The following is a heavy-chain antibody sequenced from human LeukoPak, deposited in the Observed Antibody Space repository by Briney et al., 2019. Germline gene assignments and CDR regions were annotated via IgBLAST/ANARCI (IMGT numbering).Heavy chain of an antibody. D-gene: IGHD2-2*01. Sequence: SETLFLTCTVSGYSISSGYYWGWIRQPPGKGLEWIGSIYHSGSTYYNPSLKSRVTISVDTSKNQFSLKLSSVTAADTAVYYCARVSCSSTSCYGESAFDIWGQGTMVTVSS. V-gene: IGHV4-38-2*02. J-gene: IGHJ3*02. CDR3: ARVSCSSTSCYGESAFDI. CDR1: GYSISSGYY. CDR2: IYHSGST.